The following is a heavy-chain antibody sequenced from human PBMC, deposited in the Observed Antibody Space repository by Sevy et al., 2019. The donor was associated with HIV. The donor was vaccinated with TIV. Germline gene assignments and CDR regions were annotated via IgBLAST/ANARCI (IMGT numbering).Heavy chain of an antibody. V-gene: IGHV3-30*04. D-gene: IGHD3-10*01. CDR3: ARDRGEILRSAFKS. Sequence: GGSLRLSCAASGFTFSEFGMHWVRQAPGKGLEWVAVISHDGRNNNYNADSVKGRFTISRDNSKNTLYLQINSLRADDTAIYYCARDRGEILRSAFKSWGQGTLVTVSS. J-gene: IGHJ5*02. CDR2: ISHDGRNNN. CDR1: GFTFSEFG.